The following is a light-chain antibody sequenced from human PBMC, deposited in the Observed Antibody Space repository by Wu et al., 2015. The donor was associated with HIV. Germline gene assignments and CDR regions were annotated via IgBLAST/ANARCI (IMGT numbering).Light chain of an antibody. CDR3: QQYNSYFSNS. V-gene: IGKV3-11*01. CDR1: QSVSSY. CDR2: DAS. Sequence: EIVLTQSPATLSLSPGERATLSCRASQSVSSYLAWYQQKPGQAPRLLIYDASNRATGIPARFSGSGSGTDFTLTISRLEPEDFATYYCQQYNSYFSNSFGQGTKLEIK. J-gene: IGKJ2*03.